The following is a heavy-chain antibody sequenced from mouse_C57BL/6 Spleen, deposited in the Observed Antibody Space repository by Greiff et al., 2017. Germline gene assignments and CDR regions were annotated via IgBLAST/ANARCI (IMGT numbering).Heavy chain of an antibody. CDR3: ARDPGTSYFDY. Sequence: EVQVVESGGGLVKPGGSLKLSCAASGFTFSSYAMSWVRQTPEKRLEWVATISDGGSYTYYPDNVKGRFTISRDNAKNNLYLQMSHLKSEDTAMYYCARDPGTSYFDYWGQGTTLTVSS. CDR2: ISDGGSYT. V-gene: IGHV5-4*01. D-gene: IGHD4-1*01. J-gene: IGHJ2*01. CDR1: GFTFSSYA.